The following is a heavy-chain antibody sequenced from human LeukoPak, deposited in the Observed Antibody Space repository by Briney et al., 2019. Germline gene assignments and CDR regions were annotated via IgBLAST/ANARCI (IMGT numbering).Heavy chain of an antibody. Sequence: SVKVSCKASGYTFTTYGLSWVRQAPGQGLEWMGGIIPIFGTANYAQKFQGRVTITADESTSTAYMELSSLRSEDTAVYYCARAAYSSSYAAGYWGQGTLVTVSS. CDR3: ARAAYSSSYAAGY. CDR1: GYTFTTYG. D-gene: IGHD6-6*01. CDR2: IIPIFGTA. V-gene: IGHV1-69*13. J-gene: IGHJ4*02.